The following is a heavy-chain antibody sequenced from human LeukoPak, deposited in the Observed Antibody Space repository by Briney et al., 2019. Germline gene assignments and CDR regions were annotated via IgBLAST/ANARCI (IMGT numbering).Heavy chain of an antibody. V-gene: IGHV1-2*06. CDR1: GYTFTDPAYH. D-gene: IGHD1-26*01. Sequence: PGASVKVSYKTSGYTFTDPAYHLHWVRQAPGQGLEWMGRIDPSSGSTTYAQDLQGRVAMTWATSISTAYMDLTRLRSDDTAVYYCARDNRGSLDYWGQGTQVTVSS. CDR2: IDPSSGST. CDR3: ARDNRGSLDY. J-gene: IGHJ4*02.